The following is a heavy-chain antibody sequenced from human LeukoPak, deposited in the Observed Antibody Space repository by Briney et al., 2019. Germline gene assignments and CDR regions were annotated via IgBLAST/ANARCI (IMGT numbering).Heavy chain of an antibody. J-gene: IGHJ4*02. CDR1: GGSISSYY. CDR3: ARRSDWIDY. D-gene: IGHD1-1*01. V-gene: IGHV4-4*07. CDR2: IYTSGST. Sequence: SETLSLPCTVPGGSISSYYWSWIRPPAGKGLEWIWRIYTSGSTNYNPSLKSRVTMSVDTSKNQFSLKLSSVTAADTAVYYCARRSDWIDYWGQGTLVTVSS.